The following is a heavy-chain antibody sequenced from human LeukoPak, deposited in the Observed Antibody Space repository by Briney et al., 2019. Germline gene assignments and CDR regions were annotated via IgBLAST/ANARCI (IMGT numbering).Heavy chain of an antibody. J-gene: IGHJ4*02. CDR3: ASPGAYYYDSSGLDY. CDR2: IKQDGSEK. D-gene: IGHD3-22*01. CDR1: GFTFSSYW. Sequence: GGSLRLSCAASGFTFSSYWMSWVRQAPGKGLECVANIKQDGSEKYYVDSVKGRFTISRDNAKNSLYLQMNSLRAEDTAVYYCASPGAYYYDSSGLDYWGQGTLVTVSS. V-gene: IGHV3-7*01.